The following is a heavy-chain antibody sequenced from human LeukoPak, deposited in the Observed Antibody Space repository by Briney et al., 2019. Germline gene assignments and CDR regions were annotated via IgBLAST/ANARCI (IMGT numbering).Heavy chain of an antibody. CDR3: ARGERFGELLSFFDY. Sequence: PSETLSLTCTVSGGSISSYYWSWIRQPAGKGLEWIGRICTSGSTNYNPSLKSRVTMSVDTSKNQFSLKLSSVTAADTAVYYCARGERFGELLSFFDYWGQGTLVTVSS. CDR1: GGSISSYY. CDR2: ICTSGST. D-gene: IGHD3-10*01. J-gene: IGHJ4*02. V-gene: IGHV4-4*07.